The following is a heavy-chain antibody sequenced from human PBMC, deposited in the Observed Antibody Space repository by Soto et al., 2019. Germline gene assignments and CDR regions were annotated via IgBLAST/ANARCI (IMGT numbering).Heavy chain of an antibody. V-gene: IGHV4-38-2*02. J-gene: IGHJ4*02. CDR3: ARDISASDGDY. CDR1: GGSISHYY. CDR2: IHHSGST. D-gene: IGHD2-21*01. Sequence: SETLSLTCTVSGGSISHYYWGWIRQAPGKGLEWIGNIHHSGSTYYNPSLESRVTISIDTSKNQFSLRLTSVTAADTAIYYCARDISASDGDYWGQGTLVTVSS.